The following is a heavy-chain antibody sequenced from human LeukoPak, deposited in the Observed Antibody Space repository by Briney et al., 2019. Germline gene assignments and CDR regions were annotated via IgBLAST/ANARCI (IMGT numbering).Heavy chain of an antibody. CDR1: GGSISSGGYY. CDR2: IYCSGST. D-gene: IGHD1-14*01. Sequence: SQTLSLTCTVSGGSISSGGYYWSWIRQHPGKGLEWIGYIYCSGSTYYNPSLKSRVTISVDTSKNQFSLKLSSVTAADTAVYYCAREPGEPRGYWFDPWGQGTLVTVSS. J-gene: IGHJ5*02. V-gene: IGHV4-31*03. CDR3: AREPGEPRGYWFDP.